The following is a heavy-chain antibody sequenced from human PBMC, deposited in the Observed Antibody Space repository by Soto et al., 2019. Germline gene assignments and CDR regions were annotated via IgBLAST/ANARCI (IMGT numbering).Heavy chain of an antibody. CDR3: ARGTILILRGVTDAFDI. V-gene: IGHV3-72*01. Sequence: EVQLVASGGGLVQPGGSLRLSCAASGFTFSDHYMDWVRQAPEKGLEYVGRTRNKANNYTTEYAASVNGRFTIARDDLTNSLYLQMHSLKTEDTSVDYCARGTILILRGVTDAFDIWGQGTMVTVSS. CDR2: TRNKANNYTT. J-gene: IGHJ3*02. D-gene: IGHD3-10*01. CDR1: GFTFSDHY.